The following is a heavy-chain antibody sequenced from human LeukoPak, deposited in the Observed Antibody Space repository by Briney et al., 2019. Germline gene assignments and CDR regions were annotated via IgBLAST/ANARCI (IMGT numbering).Heavy chain of an antibody. D-gene: IGHD2-2*01. V-gene: IGHV4-59*01. J-gene: IGHJ6*03. CDR3: ARGVVPAGTYYYYYMDV. CDR1: GGSISSYY. Sequence: SETLSLTCTVSGGSISSYYWSWIRQPPGKGLEWIGYIYYSGSTNYNPSLKSRVTISVDTSKNQLSLKLSSVTAADTAVYYCARGVVPAGTYYYYYMDVWGKGTTVTVSS. CDR2: IYYSGST.